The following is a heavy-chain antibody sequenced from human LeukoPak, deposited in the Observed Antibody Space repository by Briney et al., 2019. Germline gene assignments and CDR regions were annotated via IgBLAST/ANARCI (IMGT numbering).Heavy chain of an antibody. Sequence: SETLSLTCTVSGGSISSYYWSWIRQPPGKGLEWIVYIYYNGSTNYNPSLKSRVTISVDTSKNQFSLKLSSVTAADTAVYYCARHSGIATTGFRFDPWGQGTLVTVSS. CDR2: IYYNGST. J-gene: IGHJ5*02. V-gene: IGHV4-59*08. CDR1: GGSISSYY. CDR3: ARHSGIATTGFRFDP. D-gene: IGHD6-13*01.